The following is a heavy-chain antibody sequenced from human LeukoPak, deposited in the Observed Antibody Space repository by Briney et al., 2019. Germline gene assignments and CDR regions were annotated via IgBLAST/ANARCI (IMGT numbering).Heavy chain of an antibody. D-gene: IGHD2-21*01. CDR1: GGSFSGYY. CDR2: INHSGST. CDR3: AREWVVIGYFDY. V-gene: IGHV4-34*01. J-gene: IGHJ4*02. Sequence: KPSETLSLTCAVYGGSFSGYYWSWIRQPPGKGLEWIGEINHSGSTNYNPSLKSRVTISVDTSKNQFSLKLSSVTAAGTAVYYCAREWVVIGYFDYWGQGTLVTVSS.